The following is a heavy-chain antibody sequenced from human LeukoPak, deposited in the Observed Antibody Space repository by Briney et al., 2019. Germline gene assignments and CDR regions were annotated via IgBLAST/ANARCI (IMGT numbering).Heavy chain of an antibody. CDR3: AGSLAYCGGDCRLGDY. Sequence: GGSLRLSCAASGFTVSNNYRSWVRQAPGKGLEWVSGIYSVGSTYYADSVKGRFIVSRDNSKNTLHLQMNNLRAEDTAVYYCAGSLAYCGGDCRLGDYWGQGTLVTVSS. V-gene: IGHV3-66*01. D-gene: IGHD2-21*02. CDR2: IYSVGST. J-gene: IGHJ4*02. CDR1: GFTVSNNY.